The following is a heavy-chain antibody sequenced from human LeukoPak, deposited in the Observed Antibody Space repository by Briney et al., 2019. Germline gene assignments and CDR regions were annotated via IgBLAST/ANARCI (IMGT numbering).Heavy chain of an antibody. D-gene: IGHD1-26*01. V-gene: IGHV3-66*01. CDR3: ARDPGGSYYFDY. J-gene: IGHJ4*02. Sequence: GGSLRLSCAASGFTVSSNYMSLVRQAPGKGLEWVSVIYSGGSTYYADSVKGRFTISRDNSTNTLYLQMNSRRAEDTAVYYCARDPGGSYYFDYWGQGTLVTVSS. CDR2: IYSGGST. CDR1: GFTVSSNY.